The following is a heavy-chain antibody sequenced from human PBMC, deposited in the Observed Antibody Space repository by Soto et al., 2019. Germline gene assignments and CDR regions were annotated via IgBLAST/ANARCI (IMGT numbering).Heavy chain of an antibody. CDR3: ARHRINRGSWYWVDP. Sequence: WETLSLTCTVSGGSISSSDHYWAWIRQPPGKGLEWLATIYYSGSIYYSPSLKSRATISVDTSKNQISLNLTSVTAADTALYYCARHRINRGSWYWVDPWGQGTLVTVSS. CDR2: IYYSGSI. J-gene: IGHJ5*02. CDR1: GGSISSSDHY. V-gene: IGHV4-39*01. D-gene: IGHD6-13*01.